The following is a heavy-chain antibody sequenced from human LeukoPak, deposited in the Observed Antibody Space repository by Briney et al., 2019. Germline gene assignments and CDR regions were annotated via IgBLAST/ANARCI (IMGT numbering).Heavy chain of an antibody. V-gene: IGHV3-23*01. D-gene: IGHD3-22*01. CDR1: GFNFANHA. Sequence: GGSLRLSCAASGFNFANHAMSWVRQTAGKGLEWVSAISGGGDITYYADSVKGRFTISRDNSKDTLFLQMHGLRPGDTAVYYCAKVGLVRYYYDSSGYYPYYFDYWGQGTLVTVSS. CDR2: ISGGGDIT. CDR3: AKVGLVRYYYDSSGYYPYYFDY. J-gene: IGHJ4*02.